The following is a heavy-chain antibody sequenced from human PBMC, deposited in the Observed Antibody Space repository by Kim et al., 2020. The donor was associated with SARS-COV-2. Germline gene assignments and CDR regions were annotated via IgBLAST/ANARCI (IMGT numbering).Heavy chain of an antibody. D-gene: IGHD1-26*01. CDR3: ASVGVGATPPHFDY. J-gene: IGHJ4*02. V-gene: IGHV3-30*04. Sequence: GGSLRLSCAASGFTFSSYAMHWVRQAPGKGLEWVAVISYDGSNKYYADSVKGRFTISRDNSKNTLYLQMNSLRAEDTAVYYCASVGVGATPPHFDYWGQGTLVTVSS. CDR1: GFTFSSYA. CDR2: ISYDGSNK.